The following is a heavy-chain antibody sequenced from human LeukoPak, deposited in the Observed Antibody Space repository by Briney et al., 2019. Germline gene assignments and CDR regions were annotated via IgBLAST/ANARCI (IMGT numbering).Heavy chain of an antibody. J-gene: IGHJ4*02. V-gene: IGHV1-69*13. CDR2: ITPIFGTA. D-gene: IGHD3-10*01. CDR1: GGTFSIYA. CDR3: ARGWSRGVISGYFDY. Sequence: ASVKVSCKASGGTFSIYAISWVRQAPGQGLEWMGGITPIFGTANYAQKFQGRVTITADESTSTAYMELSSLRSEDTAVYYCARGWSRGVISGYFDYWGQGTLVTVSS.